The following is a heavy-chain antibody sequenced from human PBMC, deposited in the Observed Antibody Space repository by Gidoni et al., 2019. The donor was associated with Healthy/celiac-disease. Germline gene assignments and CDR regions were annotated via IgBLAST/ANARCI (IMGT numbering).Heavy chain of an antibody. D-gene: IGHD1-26*01. CDR1: GFTFSSYA. CDR3: AKSPKWELLPLDY. J-gene: IGHJ4*02. V-gene: IGHV3-23*01. Sequence: EVQLLESGGGWVQPGGSLRLSCAASGFTFSSYAMSWVRQAPGKGLGWVSAISGSGGSTYYADSVKGRFTISRDNSKNTLYLQMNSLRAEDTAVYYCAKSPKWELLPLDYWGQGTLVTVSS. CDR2: ISGSGGST.